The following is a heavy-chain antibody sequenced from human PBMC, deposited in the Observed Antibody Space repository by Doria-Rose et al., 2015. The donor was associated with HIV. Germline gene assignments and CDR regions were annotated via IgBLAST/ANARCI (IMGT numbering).Heavy chain of an antibody. J-gene: IGHJ4*02. CDR1: GYSFTSYY. D-gene: IGHD6-13*01. Sequence: GASVKVSCKTSGYSFTSYYMHWVRQAPGQGLEWMGVINPSAGSTSSAQKFQGRVTMTWDTSTSTVYMELSSLRSEDTAVYYCARGGWSSTWYYYDYWGQGTQVTVSS. V-gene: IGHV1-46*03. CDR2: INPSAGST. CDR3: ARGGWSSTWYYYDY.